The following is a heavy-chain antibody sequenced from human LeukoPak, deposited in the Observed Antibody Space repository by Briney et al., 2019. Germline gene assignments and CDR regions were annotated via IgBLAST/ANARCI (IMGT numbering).Heavy chain of an antibody. J-gene: IGHJ4*02. CDR1: GITLSNYA. D-gene: IGHD5/OR15-5a*01. CDR3: AKDRDTSTSKGFDH. V-gene: IGHV3-23*01. Sequence: GGSLRLSCAVSGITLSNYAMSWVRQSPGKGLEWVSAISNSGATTYFAESVRGRFTISRDNSKNSLYLQMNSLRVEDTAVYYCAKDRDTSTSKGFDHWGQGTLVTVSS. CDR2: ISNSGATT.